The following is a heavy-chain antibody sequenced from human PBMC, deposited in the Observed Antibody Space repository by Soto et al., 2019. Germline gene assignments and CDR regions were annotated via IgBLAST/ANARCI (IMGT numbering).Heavy chain of an antibody. Sequence: SETLSLTCTVSGGSISSGGYYWSWIRQHPGKGLEWIGYIYYSGSTYYNPSLKSRVTISVDTSKNQFSLKLSSVTAADTAVYYCARSFGALNSYWFDPWGQGTLVTVSS. CDR3: ARSFGALNSYWFDP. CDR2: IYYSGST. CDR1: GGSISSGGYY. V-gene: IGHV4-31*03. D-gene: IGHD3-10*01. J-gene: IGHJ5*02.